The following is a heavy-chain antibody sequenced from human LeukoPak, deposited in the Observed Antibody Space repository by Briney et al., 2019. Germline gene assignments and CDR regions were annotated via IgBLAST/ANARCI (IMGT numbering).Heavy chain of an antibody. CDR1: GYTLSELS. J-gene: IGHJ4*02. V-gene: IGHV1-24*01. CDR3: ATGGTYYYGNTTYHTFDY. Sequence: ASVKLSCKVSGYTLSELSIHWVRLPPGKGLEWMGGYDPDDGETIYAQEFQGRVSMTEDTSTDTANMELSSLRSEDTAVYYCATGGTYYYGNTTYHTFDYWGQGTLLAVSS. D-gene: IGHD2/OR15-2a*01. CDR2: YDPDDGET.